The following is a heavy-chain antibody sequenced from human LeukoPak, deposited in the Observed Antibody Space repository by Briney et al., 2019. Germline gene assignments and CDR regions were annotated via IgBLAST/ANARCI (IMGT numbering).Heavy chain of an antibody. CDR3: ARALGIVVVPASAANWFDP. CDR2: ISSSSSTI. CDR1: GFTFSIYS. Sequence: QPGGSLRLSCAASGFTFSIYSMNWVRQAPGKGLECISYISSSSSTIYYADSVKGRFTISRDNAKNSLYLQMNSLRAEDTAVYYCARALGIVVVPASAANWFDPWGQGTLVTVSS. J-gene: IGHJ5*02. D-gene: IGHD2-2*03. V-gene: IGHV3-48*04.